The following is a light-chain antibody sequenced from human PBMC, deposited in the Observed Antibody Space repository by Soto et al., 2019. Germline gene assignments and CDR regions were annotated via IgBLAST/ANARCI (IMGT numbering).Light chain of an antibody. J-gene: IGKJ4*01. CDR2: AAS. CDR1: QSISNY. Sequence: DMEMTQSPSSLSASVGDRVTITCRASQSISNYLNWYQHKPGKVPKLLIYAASSLQSGVPTRFSSSESGTDFTLTINSLQPEDFATYYCQQSFGTPLTFGGGTKVEIK. CDR3: QQSFGTPLT. V-gene: IGKV1-39*01.